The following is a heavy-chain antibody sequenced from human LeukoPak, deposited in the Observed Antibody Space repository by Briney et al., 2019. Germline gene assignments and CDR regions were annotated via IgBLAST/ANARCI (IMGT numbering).Heavy chain of an antibody. V-gene: IGHV4-59*01. CDR1: GGSISSYY. D-gene: IGHD6-19*01. CDR2: IYYTGST. J-gene: IGHJ5*02. CDR3: ASHSVAGSHQFDP. Sequence: SETLSLTCAVSGGSISSYYWSWIRQPPGKGLEWIGYIYYTGSTNYNPSLKSRVTISVDTSKNQFSLKLSSVPAADTAVYYCASHSVAGSHQFDPWGQGTLVTVSS.